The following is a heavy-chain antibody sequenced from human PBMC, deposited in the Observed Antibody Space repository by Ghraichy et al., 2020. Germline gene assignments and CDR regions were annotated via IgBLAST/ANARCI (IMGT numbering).Heavy chain of an antibody. CDR3: ASERVPAADYYYYYYMDV. J-gene: IGHJ6*03. D-gene: IGHD2-2*01. Sequence: SETLSHTCTVSGGSISSSSYYWGWIRQPPGKGLEWIGSIYYSGSTYYNPSLKSRVTISVDTSKNQFSLKLSSVTAADTAVYYCASERVPAADYYYYYYMDVWGKGTTVTVSS. CDR2: IYYSGST. V-gene: IGHV4-39*07. CDR1: GGSISSSSYY.